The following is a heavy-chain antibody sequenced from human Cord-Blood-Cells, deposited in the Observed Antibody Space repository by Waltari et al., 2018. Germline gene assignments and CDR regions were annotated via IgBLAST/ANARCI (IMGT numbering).Heavy chain of an antibody. CDR2: INHSGST. J-gene: IGHJ2*01. Sequence: QVQLQQWGAGLLKPSETLSLTCAVYGGSFSGYYCSWLRQPPGKGPEWIGEINHSGSTNYNPSLKSRVTISVDTSKNQFSLKLSSVTAADTAVYYCARSQYYDFWSGYYSHYWYFDLWGRGTLVTVSS. D-gene: IGHD3-3*01. CDR3: ARSQYYDFWSGYYSHYWYFDL. CDR1: GGSFSGYY. V-gene: IGHV4-34*01.